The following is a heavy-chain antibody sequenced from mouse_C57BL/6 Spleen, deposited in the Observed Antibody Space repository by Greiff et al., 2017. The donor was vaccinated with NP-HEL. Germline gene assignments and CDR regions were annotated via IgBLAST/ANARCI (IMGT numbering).Heavy chain of an antibody. CDR3: ARGGDGVTPYFDY. V-gene: IGHV3-6*01. D-gene: IGHD2-5*01. CDR2: ISYDGSN. J-gene: IGHJ2*01. CDR1: GYSITSGYY. Sequence: VQLQQSGPGLVKPSQSLSLTCSVTGYSITSGYYWNWIRQFPGNKLEWMGYISYDGSNNYNPSLKNRISITRDTSKNQFFLKLNSVTTEDTATYYCARGGDGVTPYFDYWGQGTTLTVSS.